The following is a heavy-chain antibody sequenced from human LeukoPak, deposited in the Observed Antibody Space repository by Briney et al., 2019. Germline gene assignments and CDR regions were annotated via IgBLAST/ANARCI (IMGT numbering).Heavy chain of an antibody. V-gene: IGHV1-46*01. J-gene: IGHJ4*02. D-gene: IGHD2-8*02. CDR2: ISPTGSST. CDR3: AREESGGYFDY. CDR1: GFTFTNYY. Sequence: ASVKVSCKASGFTFTNYYMHWVRQAPGQGLEWMGFISPTGSSTNYAQKFRGRVTMTRDTSTTTVYMELSSLRSEDTAVYYCAREESGGYFDYWGQGTLVTVSS.